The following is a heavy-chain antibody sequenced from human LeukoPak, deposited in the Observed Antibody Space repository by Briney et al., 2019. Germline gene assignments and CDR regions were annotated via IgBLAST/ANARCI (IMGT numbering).Heavy chain of an antibody. Sequence: ASVKVSCKTYGGTFNDFAFSWVRQATGQGLEWMGWMNLNSGNTGYAQKFQGRVTMTRNTSISTAYMELSSLRSEDTAVYYCARGRDYVDYWGQGTLVTVSS. CDR2: MNLNSGNT. V-gene: IGHV1-8*02. J-gene: IGHJ4*02. CDR1: GGTFNDFA. CDR3: ARGRDYVDY.